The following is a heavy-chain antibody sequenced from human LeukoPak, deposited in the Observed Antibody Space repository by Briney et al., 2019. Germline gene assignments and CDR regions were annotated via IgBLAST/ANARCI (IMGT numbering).Heavy chain of an antibody. CDR2: IKQDGSEK. CDR1: GFTFSSSW. Sequence: GGSLRLSCAASGFTFSSSWMTWIRQAPGKGLGWVADIKQDGSEKYCVDSVKGRFTISRDNAKNSLYLQMNSLRAEDTAVYYCARVQATSDSSKYRAFDIWGQGTMVTVSA. V-gene: IGHV3-7*01. D-gene: IGHD6-13*01. CDR3: ARVQATSDSSKYRAFDI. J-gene: IGHJ3*02.